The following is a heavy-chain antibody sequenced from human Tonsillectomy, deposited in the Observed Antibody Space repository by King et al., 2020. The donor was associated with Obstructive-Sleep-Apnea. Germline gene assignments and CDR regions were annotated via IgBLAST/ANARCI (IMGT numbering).Heavy chain of an antibody. Sequence: QLVQSGAEVKKPGESLKISCKGSGYIFTNYWIGWVRQMPGKGLEWMGIIYPGDADTRYSPSFQGQVTISADKSISTAYLQWSSLKASDTAMYYCASADFDWSYYFDYWGQGTLVTVSS. CDR1: GYIFTNYW. J-gene: IGHJ4*02. CDR3: ASADFDWSYYFDY. V-gene: IGHV5-51*01. CDR2: IYPGDADT. D-gene: IGHD3-9*01.